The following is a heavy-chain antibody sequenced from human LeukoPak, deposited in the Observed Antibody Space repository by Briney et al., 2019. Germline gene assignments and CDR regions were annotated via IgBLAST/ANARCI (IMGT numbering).Heavy chain of an antibody. D-gene: IGHD3-9*01. CDR1: GGSISSYY. CDR2: IFYSGST. J-gene: IGHJ4*02. CDR3: AREDFDPHYFDY. Sequence: KPSETLSLTCSVSGGSISSYYWSWIRQPPGKGLEWIGYIFYSGSTNYNPSLKSRVTISVDTSKNQFSLKLSSVTAADTAVYYCAREDFDPHYFDYWGQGTLVTVSS. V-gene: IGHV4-59*01.